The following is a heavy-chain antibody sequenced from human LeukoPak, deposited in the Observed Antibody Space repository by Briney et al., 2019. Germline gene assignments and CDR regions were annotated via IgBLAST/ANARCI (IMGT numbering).Heavy chain of an antibody. CDR3: ARDSSGLSYFDY. CDR1: GFTVSSNY. CDR2: IYSGGTT. V-gene: IGHV3-66*01. Sequence: PGGSLRLSCAASGFTVSSNYMSGVRQAPGKGLEWVSVIYSGGTTYYADSVKGRFTISRDNSKNTLYLQMNSLRAEDTAVYYCARDSSGLSYFDYWGQGTLVTVSS. J-gene: IGHJ4*02. D-gene: IGHD3-22*01.